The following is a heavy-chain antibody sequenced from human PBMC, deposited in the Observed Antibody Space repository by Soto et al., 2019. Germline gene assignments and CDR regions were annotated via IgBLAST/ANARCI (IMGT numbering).Heavy chain of an antibody. J-gene: IGHJ6*02. CDR1: GFTFSSYS. D-gene: IGHD3-22*01. V-gene: IGHV3-21*01. Sequence: PGGSLRLSCAASGFTFSSYSMNWVRQAPGKGLEWVSSISSSSSYIYYADSVKGRFTISRDNAKDSLYLQMNSLRAEDTAVYYCARVIHAPTAPYDSSGYSSFSGMDVWGQGTTVTVSS. CDR3: ARVIHAPTAPYDSSGYSSFSGMDV. CDR2: ISSSSSYI.